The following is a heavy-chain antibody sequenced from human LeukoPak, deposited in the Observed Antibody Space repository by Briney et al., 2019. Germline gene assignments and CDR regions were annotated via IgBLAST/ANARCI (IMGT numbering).Heavy chain of an antibody. V-gene: IGHV3-48*03. CDR1: GFTFSSYE. J-gene: IGHJ4*02. CDR2: ISSTATTM. D-gene: IGHD1-26*01. Sequence: GGSLRLSCAASGFTFSSYEMNWVRQAPGRGLEWVSYISSTATTMHYADSVMGRFTISRDNAKKSLYLQMNSLRAEDTAVYYCAREGGYYLRSTDYWGQGTLVTVSS. CDR3: AREGGYYLRSTDY.